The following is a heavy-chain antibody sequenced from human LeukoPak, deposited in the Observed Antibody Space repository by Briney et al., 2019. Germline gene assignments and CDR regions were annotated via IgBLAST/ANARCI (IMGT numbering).Heavy chain of an antibody. V-gene: IGHV3-30*02. Sequence: GGSLRLSCAASGFTFSSYGMHWVRQAPGKWLEWVAFIRYDGSNKYYADSVKGRFTISRDNSKNTLYLQMNSLRAEDTAVYYCAKEPLYYDFWSGYSSHFDYWGQGTLVTVSS. J-gene: IGHJ4*02. D-gene: IGHD3-3*01. CDR3: AKEPLYYDFWSGYSSHFDY. CDR1: GFTFSSYG. CDR2: IRYDGSNK.